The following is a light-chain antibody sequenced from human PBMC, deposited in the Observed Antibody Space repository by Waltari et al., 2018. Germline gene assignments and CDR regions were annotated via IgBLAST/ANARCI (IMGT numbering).Light chain of an antibody. J-gene: IGKJ2*01. V-gene: IGKV1-39*01. CDR3: QQSYSTPMYT. Sequence: DIQMTQSPSSMSASVGDRVTITCRASPSISSYLDWYQQKPWKAPKLLIYAASSLQRGVPSRFSGSGSGTDFTLTIISLQPEDFATYYCQQSYSTPMYTFGQGTKLEIK. CDR2: AAS. CDR1: PSISSY.